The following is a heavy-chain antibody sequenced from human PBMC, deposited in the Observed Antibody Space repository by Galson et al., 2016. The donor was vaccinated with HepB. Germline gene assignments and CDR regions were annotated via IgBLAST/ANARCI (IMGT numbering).Heavy chain of an antibody. CDR1: GYSFSEYW. Sequence: QSGAEVKKPMESLKISCQGSGYSFSEYWIGWVRQMPGKGLEWMGIIYPGDSATRYSPSFQGQVTMSADKSLSTAYLHLPRLKASDTAMYYCARHLSFGLTGGQYYFDFWGQGTQVTVSS. CDR2: IYPGDSAT. V-gene: IGHV5-51*01. J-gene: IGHJ4*02. D-gene: IGHD3/OR15-3a*01. CDR3: ARHLSFGLTGGQYYFDF.